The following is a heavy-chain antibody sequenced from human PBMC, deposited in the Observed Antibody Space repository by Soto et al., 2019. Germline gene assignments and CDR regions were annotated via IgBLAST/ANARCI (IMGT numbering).Heavy chain of an antibody. CDR3: ARGASKYHLLFKWFDP. V-gene: IGHV1-3*04. Sequence: ASVKVSCKASGYSFTTYVLHWVRLAPGQRLEWMGWINTGTGETKYSRKFQGRVTITRDTSASTAYMDIYSLRSEDTAVYFCARGASKYHLLFKWFDPWGQGTLVTVSS. CDR2: INTGTGET. CDR1: GYSFTTYV. D-gene: IGHD2-2*01. J-gene: IGHJ5*02.